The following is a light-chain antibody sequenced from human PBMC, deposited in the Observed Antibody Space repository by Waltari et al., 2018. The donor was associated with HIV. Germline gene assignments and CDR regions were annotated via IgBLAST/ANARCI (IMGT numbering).Light chain of an antibody. V-gene: IGLV2-11*01. CDR2: DVS. CDR1: TNAVGNYNY. Sequence: SALTQPPSVYGSPGESVTIPCTGTTNAVGNYNYVSWYQQYPGKAPNLIIFDVSQRPSGVPDRFSGSRSGNTASLTIAGLQPEDEAAYFCCEYAPAHISYVFGNGT. CDR3: CEYAPAHISYV. J-gene: IGLJ1*01.